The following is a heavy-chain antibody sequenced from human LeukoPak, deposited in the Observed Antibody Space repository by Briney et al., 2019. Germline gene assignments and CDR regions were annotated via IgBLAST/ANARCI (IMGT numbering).Heavy chain of an antibody. D-gene: IGHD3-9*01. CDR2: IYYSGST. J-gene: IGHJ4*02. CDR1: GGSISSYY. Sequence: PSETLSLTCTVSGGSISSYYWSWIRQPPGKGLEWIGYIYYSGSTNYNPSLKSRVTISVDTSKNQFSLKLSSVTAADTAVYYCARINVLRYFDRTFYFDYWGQGTLVTVSS. V-gene: IGHV4-59*08. CDR3: ARINVLRYFDRTFYFDY.